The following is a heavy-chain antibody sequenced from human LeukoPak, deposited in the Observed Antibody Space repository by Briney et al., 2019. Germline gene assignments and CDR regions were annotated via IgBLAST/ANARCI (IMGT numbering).Heavy chain of an antibody. CDR3: ARRVHRGGSYSSHSDY. V-gene: IGHV5-51*01. D-gene: IGHD1-26*01. Sequence: GESLKISFKGSGYSFTSYWIGWVRQMPGKGLEWMGIIYPGDSETGYSPSFQGQVTISADKSISTAYLQWSSLKASDTAVYYCARRVHRGGSYSSHSDYWGQGTLVTVSS. CDR1: GYSFTSYW. CDR2: IYPGDSET. J-gene: IGHJ4*02.